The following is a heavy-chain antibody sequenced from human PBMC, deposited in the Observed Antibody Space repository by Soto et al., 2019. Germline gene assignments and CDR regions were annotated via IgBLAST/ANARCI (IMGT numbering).Heavy chain of an antibody. CDR2: IWYDGSNK. J-gene: IGHJ4*02. CDR3: ARPGAKGAGTKVKDYFDY. Sequence: QVQLVESGGGVVQPGRSLRLSCAASGFTFSSYGMHWVRQAPGKGLEWVAVIWYDGSNKYFADSVKGRFTISRDNSKNTLYLQMNSLRAEDTAVYYWARPGAKGAGTKVKDYFDYWGQGTLVTVSS. CDR1: GFTFSSYG. D-gene: IGHD2-8*01. V-gene: IGHV3-33*01.